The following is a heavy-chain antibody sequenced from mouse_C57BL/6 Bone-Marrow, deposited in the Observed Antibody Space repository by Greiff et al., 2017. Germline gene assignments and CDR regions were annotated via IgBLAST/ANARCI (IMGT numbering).Heavy chain of an antibody. V-gene: IGHV2-2*01. J-gene: IGHJ1*03. CDR3: ARLRSIRYFDV. CDR1: GFSLTSYG. Sequence: VQLQQSGPGLVQPSQSLSITCTVSGFSLTSYGVHWVRQSPGKGLEWLGVIWSGGSTDYNAAFISRLSISKDNSKSQVFFKMNRLQADDTAIYYCARLRSIRYFDVWGTGTTVTVSS. D-gene: IGHD1-1*01. CDR2: IWSGGST.